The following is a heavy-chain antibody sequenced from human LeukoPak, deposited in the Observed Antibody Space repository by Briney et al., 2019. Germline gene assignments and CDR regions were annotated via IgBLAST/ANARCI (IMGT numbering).Heavy chain of an antibody. D-gene: IGHD2-21*02. Sequence: GRSLRLSCAASGFTFSSYEMNWVRQAPGKGREWVSYISSSGSTIYYADSVKGRFTISRDNAKNSLYLQMNSLRAEDTAVYYCARDLMVVVTAITYYYYGMDVWGQGTTVTVSS. CDR2: ISSSGSTI. J-gene: IGHJ6*02. CDR1: GFTFSSYE. V-gene: IGHV3-48*03. CDR3: ARDLMVVVTAITYYYYGMDV.